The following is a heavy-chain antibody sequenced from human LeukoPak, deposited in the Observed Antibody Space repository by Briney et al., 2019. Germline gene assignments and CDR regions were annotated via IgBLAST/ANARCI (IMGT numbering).Heavy chain of an antibody. V-gene: IGHV3-21*01. CDR3: ARGRGQQGIY. Sequence: GGSLRLSCAASGFTFSSYSMNWVRQAPGKGLEWVSSISSSSSYIYYEDSVKGRFTISRDNAKNSLYLQMNSLRAEDTAVYYCARGRGQQGIYWGQGTLVTVSS. D-gene: IGHD5-24*01. CDR2: ISSSSSYI. J-gene: IGHJ4*02. CDR1: GFTFSSYS.